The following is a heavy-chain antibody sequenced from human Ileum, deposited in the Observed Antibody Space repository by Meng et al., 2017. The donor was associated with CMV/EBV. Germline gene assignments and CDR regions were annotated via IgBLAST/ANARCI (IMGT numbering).Heavy chain of an antibody. D-gene: IGHD4-17*01. J-gene: IGHJ4*02. CDR3: AGHGYGDYDY. Sequence: SETLSLTCAVYVGSFSDYYWSWIRQPPGKRRGWIGDIDHSGSTNYNPSLKSRVTMSVDTSKNQFSLKVSSVTAADTADYYCAGHGYGDYDYWGQGTLVTVSS. CDR1: VGSFSDYY. CDR2: IDHSGST. V-gene: IGHV4-34*01.